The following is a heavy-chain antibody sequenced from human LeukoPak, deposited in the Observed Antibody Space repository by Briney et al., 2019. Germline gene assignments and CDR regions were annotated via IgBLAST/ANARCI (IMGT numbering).Heavy chain of an antibody. CDR1: GFTFSRYN. CDR2: IRYDGSNT. D-gene: IGHD5-12*01. V-gene: IGHV3-30*02. Sequence: QAGGSLRLSCAASGFTFSRYNMHWVRQAPGKGLEWVAFIRYDGSNTYYADSVKGRFTISRDNAKNSLYLQMNSLRPEDTALYYCAKGLYSGDDYMTDYWGQGTLVTVSS. CDR3: AKGLYSGDDYMTDY. J-gene: IGHJ4*02.